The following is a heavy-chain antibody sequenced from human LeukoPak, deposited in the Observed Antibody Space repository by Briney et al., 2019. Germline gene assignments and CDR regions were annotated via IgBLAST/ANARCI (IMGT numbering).Heavy chain of an antibody. CDR3: AKGGLRRDYYYGMDV. Sequence: GGSLRLSCATSGFTFTEYSMNWVRQAPGKGLEWVSGISGSGVSTYYVDSVQGRFTISRDSSKNTLYLQMNSLRVEDTAVYYCAKGGLRRDYYYGMDVWGQGTTVTVSS. CDR2: ISGSGVST. CDR1: GFTFTEYS. J-gene: IGHJ6*02. V-gene: IGHV3-23*01.